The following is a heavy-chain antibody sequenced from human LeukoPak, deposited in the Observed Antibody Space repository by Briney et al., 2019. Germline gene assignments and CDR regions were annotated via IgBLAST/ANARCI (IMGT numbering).Heavy chain of an antibody. CDR1: GGSISSYY. J-gene: IGHJ4*02. D-gene: IGHD1-26*01. Sequence: PSETLSLTCTVSGGSISSYYWSWIRQPPGKGLEWIGYIYYSGSTNYNPSLKSRVTISLDTSKNKFSLNLSSVTPADTAVYYCARDIGSFDYWGQGTLVTVSS. V-gene: IGHV4-59*01. CDR3: ARDIGSFDY. CDR2: IYYSGST.